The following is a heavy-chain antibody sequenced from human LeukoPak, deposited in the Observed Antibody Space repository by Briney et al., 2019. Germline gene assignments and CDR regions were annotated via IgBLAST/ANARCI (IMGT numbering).Heavy chain of an antibody. J-gene: IGHJ6*02. D-gene: IGHD4-23*01. CDR1: GGSISSGGYS. V-gene: IGHV4-30-2*03. Sequence: SQTLSLTCAVSGGSISSGGYSWGWIRQPPGKGLEWIGYIYHSGSTYYNPSLKSRVTISVDTSKNQFSLKLSSVTAADTAVYYCARQLVTLGYGMDVWGQGTTVTVSS. CDR2: IYHSGST. CDR3: ARQLVTLGYGMDV.